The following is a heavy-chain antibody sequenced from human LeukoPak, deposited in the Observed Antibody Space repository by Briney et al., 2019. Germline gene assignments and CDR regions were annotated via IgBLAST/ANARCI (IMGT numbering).Heavy chain of an antibody. Sequence: GASVKVSCKASGYTFTSYGISWVRQAPGQGLEWLGWISTYNGNTHYAQKLQGRVTMTTDTSTTTAYMELRSLRSDDTAVYYCARHVVASSPLAYWGQGTLVTVSS. CDR2: ISTYNGNT. D-gene: IGHD2-21*01. J-gene: IGHJ4*02. CDR1: GYTFTSYG. V-gene: IGHV1-18*01. CDR3: ARHVVASSPLAY.